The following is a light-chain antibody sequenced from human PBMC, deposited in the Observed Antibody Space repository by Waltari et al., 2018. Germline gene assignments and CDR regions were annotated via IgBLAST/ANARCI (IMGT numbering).Light chain of an antibody. J-gene: IGLJ2*01. Sequence: SYELTQPPSVSVSPGRTASIPFSGVNLGIKYTSWYQQKPGQSPVLVIYQHTSRPSGIPERFSGSNSGNTATLTISGAQAMDEADYYCQAWDRSTHVVFGGGTKLTVL. CDR2: QHT. CDR1: NLGIKY. CDR3: QAWDRSTHVV. V-gene: IGLV3-1*01.